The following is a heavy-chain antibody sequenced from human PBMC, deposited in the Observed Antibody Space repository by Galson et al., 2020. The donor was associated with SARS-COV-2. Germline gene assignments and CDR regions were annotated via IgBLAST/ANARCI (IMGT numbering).Heavy chain of an antibody. J-gene: IGHJ4*02. Sequence: GESLKISCAASGFTFSSYAMHWVRQAPGKGLEWVAVISYDGSNKYYADSVKGRFTISRDNSKNTLYLQMNSLRAEDTAVYYCASSKMATIFVGPDYWGQGTLVTVSS. CDR2: ISYDGSNK. CDR1: GFTFSSYA. V-gene: IGHV3-30*04. D-gene: IGHD3-3*01. CDR3: ASSKMATIFVGPDY.